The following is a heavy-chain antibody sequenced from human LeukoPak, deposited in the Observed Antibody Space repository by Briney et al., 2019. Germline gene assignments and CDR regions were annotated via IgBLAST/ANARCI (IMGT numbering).Heavy chain of an antibody. J-gene: IGHJ4*02. V-gene: IGHV1-69*13. D-gene: IGHD2-15*01. Sequence: SVKVSCKASGGTFSSYAISWVRQAPGQGLEWMGGIIPIFGTANYAQKFQGRVTITADESTSTAYMELSSLRSEDTAVYYCARGSGYCSGGSCYAGDYWGQGTLVTVSS. CDR1: GGTFSSYA. CDR3: ARGSGYCSGGSCYAGDY. CDR2: IIPIFGTA.